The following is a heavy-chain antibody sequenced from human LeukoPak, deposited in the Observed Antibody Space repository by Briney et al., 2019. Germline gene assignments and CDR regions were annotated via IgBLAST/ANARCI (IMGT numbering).Heavy chain of an antibody. CDR1: GLIVSSNY. Sequence: GGSLRPSCAASGLIVSSNYMSWVRQAPGKGLEWVGRIKPKTDGETTEYAAPVKDRFSISRDDSKSMMYLQMNSLKTEDTAVYYCITPLPYSAQGGQGTLVTVSS. J-gene: IGHJ4*02. D-gene: IGHD2-21*01. CDR2: IKPKTDGETT. V-gene: IGHV3-15*01. CDR3: ITPLPYSAQ.